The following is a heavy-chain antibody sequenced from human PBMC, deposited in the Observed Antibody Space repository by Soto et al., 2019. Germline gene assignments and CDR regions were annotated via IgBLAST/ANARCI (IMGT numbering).Heavy chain of an antibody. Sequence: QVQLVQSGAEVKKPGASVKVSCKVSGYTLTELSMHWVRQAPGKGLEWMGGFDPEDGETIYAQKFQGRVTMTEETSTDKDYMELSSLRSEDTAVDYCATEITMVRGVTRDWWFDPWGQGTRVTVSS. CDR1: GYTLTELS. D-gene: IGHD3-10*01. CDR2: FDPEDGET. CDR3: ATEITMVRGVTRDWWFDP. V-gene: IGHV1-24*01. J-gene: IGHJ5*02.